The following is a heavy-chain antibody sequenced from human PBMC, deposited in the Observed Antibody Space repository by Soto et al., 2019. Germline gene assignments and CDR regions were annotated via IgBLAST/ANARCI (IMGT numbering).Heavy chain of an antibody. D-gene: IGHD1-26*01. CDR2: ITPFSGDV. V-gene: IGHV1-45*02. CDR3: AGGGAGSGPFTWELPDH. CDR1: GNTFTYRY. J-gene: IGHJ4*02. Sequence: QMQLVQSGAEVKQTGSSVTVSCKALGNTFTYRYLHWVRQAPEQALEWMGWITPFSGDVHYAQKFQERVTITRDRSINTAYMQMSSLRSEDTAMYFCAGGGAGSGPFTWELPDHWGQGTLVTVSS.